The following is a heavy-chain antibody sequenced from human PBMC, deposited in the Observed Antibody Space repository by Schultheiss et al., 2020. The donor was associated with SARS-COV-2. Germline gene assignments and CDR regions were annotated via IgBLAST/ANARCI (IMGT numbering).Heavy chain of an antibody. J-gene: IGHJ6*02. Sequence: GESLKISCAASGFTFSSYAMHWVRQAPGKGLEWVAVISYDGSNKYYADSVKGRFTISRDNSKNTLYLQMNSLRAEDTAVYYCAKESGSSGPYYYGMDVWGQGTTVTVSS. CDR1: GFTFSSYA. CDR2: ISYDGSNK. V-gene: IGHV3-30-3*01. D-gene: IGHD6-19*01. CDR3: AKESGSSGPYYYGMDV.